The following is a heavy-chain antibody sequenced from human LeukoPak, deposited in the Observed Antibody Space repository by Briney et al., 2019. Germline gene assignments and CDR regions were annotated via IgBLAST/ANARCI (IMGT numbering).Heavy chain of an antibody. J-gene: IGHJ4*02. V-gene: IGHV3-21*01. CDR2: ISNSSSYI. D-gene: IGHD3-10*01. Sequence: GRSLRLSCAASGFTFSSTSMNWVRQAPGKWLEWVSSISNSSSYINYADSVKGRFTISRDNAMNSLYLQMNSLRAEDTAVYYCARDDDGSGKYGQLYWGQGTLVTVSS. CDR3: ARDDDGSGKYGQLY. CDR1: GFTFSSTS.